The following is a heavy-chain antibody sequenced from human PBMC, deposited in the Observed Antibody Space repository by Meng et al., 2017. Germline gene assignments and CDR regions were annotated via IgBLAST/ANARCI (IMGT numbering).Heavy chain of an antibody. D-gene: IGHD5-18*01. CDR1: GGSISSGGYY. J-gene: IGHJ5*02. CDR2: IYYSGST. Sequence: HLPCSRRRLVKPSLTLSHTCTVSGGSISSGGYYWSWIRQHPGKGLEWIGYIYYSGSTYYNPSLKSLVTISVDTSKNQFSLKLSSVTAADTAVYYCARADRRVGSYGPNWFDPWGQGTLVTVSS. CDR3: ARADRRVGSYGPNWFDP. V-gene: IGHV4-31*01.